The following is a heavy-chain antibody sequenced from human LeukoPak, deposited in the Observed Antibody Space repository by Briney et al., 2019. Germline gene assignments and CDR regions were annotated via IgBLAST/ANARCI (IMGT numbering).Heavy chain of an antibody. J-gene: IGHJ5*02. D-gene: IGHD4-11*01. CDR2: IYYNGDT. CDR1: GGSISSSRSY. V-gene: IGHV4-39*07. CDR3: SREGYSWPNLFDT. Sequence: SETLSLTCSVSGGSISSSRSYWGWIRQTPGKGLEWVGSIYYNGDTYYNPSFKSRVSMSVDTAKNQISLILTSVTAADTAVYYWSREGYSWPNLFDTWGQGTLVTVSS.